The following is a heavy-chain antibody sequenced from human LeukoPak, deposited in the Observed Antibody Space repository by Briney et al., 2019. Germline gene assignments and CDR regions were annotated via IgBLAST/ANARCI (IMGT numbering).Heavy chain of an antibody. Sequence: GGSLRLSCAASGFTFSSYAMSWVRQAPGKGLEWVSAISGSGGSTYYADSVKGRFTIPRDNSKNTLYLQMNSLRAEDTAVYYCAKDLRKGISAGDYWGQGTLVTVSS. V-gene: IGHV3-23*01. CDR1: GFTFSSYA. J-gene: IGHJ4*02. D-gene: IGHD6-13*01. CDR2: ISGSGGST. CDR3: AKDLRKGISAGDY.